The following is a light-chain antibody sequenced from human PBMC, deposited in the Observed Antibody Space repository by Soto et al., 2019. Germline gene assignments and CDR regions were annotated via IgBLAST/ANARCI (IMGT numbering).Light chain of an antibody. CDR1: QSVSSD. Sequence: EIVMTQSPATLSVSPVERATLSCMASQSVSSDLAWYQQTPGQAPRLLIYGASTRATGVPSTFSGSASGTEFTLTISSLQPDDFTAYYCQQYNGCPETFGQGTKVDIK. J-gene: IGKJ1*01. CDR2: GAS. CDR3: QQYNGCPET. V-gene: IGKV3-15*01.